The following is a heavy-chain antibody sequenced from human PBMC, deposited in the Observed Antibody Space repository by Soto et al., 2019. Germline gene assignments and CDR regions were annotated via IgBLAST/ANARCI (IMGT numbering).Heavy chain of an antibody. CDR3: AREPSMRVVGDDDFDI. CDR1: GGTFSSYA. Sequence: SVKVSCNASGGTFSSYAISWVRQAPGQGLEWMGGIIPIFGTANYAQKFQGRVTITADESTSTAYMELSSLRSEDTAVYYCAREPSMRVVGDDDFDIWGQVTRVTVSS. CDR2: IIPIFGTA. D-gene: IGHD3-22*01. V-gene: IGHV1-69*13. J-gene: IGHJ3*02.